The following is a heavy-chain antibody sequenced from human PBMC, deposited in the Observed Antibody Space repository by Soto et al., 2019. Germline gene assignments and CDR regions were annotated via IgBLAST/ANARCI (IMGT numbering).Heavy chain of an antibody. D-gene: IGHD6-13*01. CDR2: INHSGST. J-gene: IGHJ4*02. V-gene: IGHV4-34*01. CDR1: GGSFSGYY. CDR3: ARGGHSSSWYSTHDY. Sequence: SETLSLTCAVYGGSFSGYYWSWIRQPPGKGLEWIGEINHSGSTNYNPSLKSRVTISVDTSKNQFSLKLSSVTVADTAVYYCARGGHSSSWYSTHDYWGQGTLVTVSS.